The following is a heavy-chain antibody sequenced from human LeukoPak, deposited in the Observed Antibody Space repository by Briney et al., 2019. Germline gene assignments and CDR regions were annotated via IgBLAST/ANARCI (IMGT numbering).Heavy chain of an antibody. V-gene: IGHV4-39*07. CDR1: RGSISSSSYY. D-gene: IGHD6-25*01. J-gene: IGHJ4*02. CDR2: IYYSGST. Sequence: SETLSLTCTVSRGSISSSSYYWGWIRQPPGKGLEWIGSIYYSGSTYYNSSLKSRVTISVDTSKNQFSLKLSSVTAADTAVYYCARLPSGAFDYWGQGTLVTVSS. CDR3: ARLPSGAFDY.